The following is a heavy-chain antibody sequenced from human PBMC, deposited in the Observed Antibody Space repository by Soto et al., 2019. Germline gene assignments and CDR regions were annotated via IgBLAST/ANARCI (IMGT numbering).Heavy chain of an antibody. V-gene: IGHV1-3*01. Sequence: QVQLVQSGAEVKKPGASVKVSCKASGYTFTSYAMHWVHQAPGQRLEWMGWINAGNGNTKYSQKFQGRVPITRDTSASTAYMELSSLRSEDTAVYYCARALSGSYYNFDYWGQGTLVTVSS. D-gene: IGHD1-26*01. J-gene: IGHJ4*02. CDR2: INAGNGNT. CDR3: ARALSGSYYNFDY. CDR1: GYTFTSYA.